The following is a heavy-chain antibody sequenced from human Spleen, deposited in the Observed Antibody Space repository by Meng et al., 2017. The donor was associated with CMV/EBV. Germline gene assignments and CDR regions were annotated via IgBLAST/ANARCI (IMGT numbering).Heavy chain of an antibody. D-gene: IGHD5-12*01. CDR1: GVTIRNYA. J-gene: IGHJ4*02. CDR3: ASVDSSGY. Sequence: GESLKISCVASGVTIRNYAMHWVRQPLGKGLEWVSFISSSGGTIYYADSVKGRFTISRDNAKNSLYLQMNTLRAEDTAVYYCASVDSSGYWGQGTLVTVSS. CDR2: ISSSGGTI. V-gene: IGHV3-48*03.